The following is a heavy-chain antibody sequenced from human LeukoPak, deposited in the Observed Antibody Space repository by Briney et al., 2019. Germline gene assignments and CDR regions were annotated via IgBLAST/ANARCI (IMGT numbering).Heavy chain of an antibody. V-gene: IGHV1-69*04. CDR2: IIPILGIA. Sequence: SVKVSCKASGGTFSSYAISWVRRAPGQGLEWMGRIIPILGIANYAQKFQGRVTITADKSTSTAYMELSSLRSEDTAVYYCARQTPPYGMDVWGQGTTVTVSS. J-gene: IGHJ6*02. CDR1: GGTFSSYA. CDR3: ARQTPPYGMDV.